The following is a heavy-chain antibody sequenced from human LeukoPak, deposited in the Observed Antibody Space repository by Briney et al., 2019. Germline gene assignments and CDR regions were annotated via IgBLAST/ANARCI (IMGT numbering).Heavy chain of an antibody. CDR1: GFTFSSYW. V-gene: IGHV3-7*03. J-gene: IGHJ4*02. Sequence: GGSLRLSCAASGFTFSSYWMSWVRQAPGKGLEWVANIKQDGSEKYYVDSVKGRFTISRDNAKNSLYLQMNSLRAEDTAVYYCARGRRHYGSGSYSVDYWGQGALVAVSS. CDR2: IKQDGSEK. CDR3: ARGRRHYGSGSYSVDY. D-gene: IGHD3-10*01.